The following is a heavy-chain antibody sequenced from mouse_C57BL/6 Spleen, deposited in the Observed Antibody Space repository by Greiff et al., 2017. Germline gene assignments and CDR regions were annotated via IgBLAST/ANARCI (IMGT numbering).Heavy chain of an antibody. CDR1: GYTFTSYW. CDR2: IYPGNSDT. D-gene: IGHD1-1*01. Sequence: EVQRVESGTVLARPGASVKMSCKTSGYTFTSYWMHWVKQRPGQGLEWIGAIYPGNSDTSYNQKFKGKAKLTAVTSASTAYMELSSLTNEDSAVYYCTRREFITTVVEGYFDVWGTGTTVTVSS. CDR3: TRREFITTVVEGYFDV. V-gene: IGHV1-5*01. J-gene: IGHJ1*03.